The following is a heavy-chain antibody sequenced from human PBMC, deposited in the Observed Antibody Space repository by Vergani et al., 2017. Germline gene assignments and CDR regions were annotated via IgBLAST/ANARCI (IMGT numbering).Heavy chain of an antibody. Sequence: QVQLQESGPGLVKPSQTLSLTCTVSGGSISSGSYYWSWIRQPAGKGLEWIGRIYTSGSTNYNPSLKSRVTISVDTSKHQFSLKLSSVTAADTAVYYCAREGIYSSSWYDYWGQGTLVTVSS. CDR2: IYTSGST. V-gene: IGHV4-61*02. CDR1: GGSISSGSYY. CDR3: AREGIYSSSWYDY. D-gene: IGHD6-13*01. J-gene: IGHJ4*02.